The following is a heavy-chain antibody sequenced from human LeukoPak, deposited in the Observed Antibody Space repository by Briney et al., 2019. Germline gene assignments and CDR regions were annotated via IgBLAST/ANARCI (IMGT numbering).Heavy chain of an antibody. CDR1: GDSFNSGGYY. D-gene: IGHD2-21*02. CDR2: ISNSGTT. V-gene: IGHV4-31*11. J-gene: IGHJ3*02. Sequence: PSQTLSLTCAVSGDSFNSGGYYWTWIRHYPGKGLEWIGHISNSGTTSYNPSLRSRVSISVDTSYNHFSLTLTSVTAADTAVYYCARDVVVTSSPDAFDIWGQGTMVVVSS. CDR3: ARDVVVTSSPDAFDI.